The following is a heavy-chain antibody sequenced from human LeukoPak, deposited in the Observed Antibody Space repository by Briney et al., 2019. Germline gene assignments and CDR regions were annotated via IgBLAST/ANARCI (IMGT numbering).Heavy chain of an antibody. V-gene: IGHV1-18*01. J-gene: IGHJ5*02. CDR1: GYTFTSYG. D-gene: IGHD5-18*01. Sequence: ASVEVSCKASGYTFTSYGLSWVRQAPGQGLEWMGWISAYNGNTNYAQKLQGRVTMTTDTSTSTAYMELRSLRSDDTAVYYCARGGRDTAIFWFDPWGQGTLVTVSS. CDR3: ARGGRDTAIFWFDP. CDR2: ISAYNGNT.